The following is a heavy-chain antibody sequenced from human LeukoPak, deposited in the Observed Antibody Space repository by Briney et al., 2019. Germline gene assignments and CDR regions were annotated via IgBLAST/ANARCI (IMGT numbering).Heavy chain of an antibody. Sequence: PSETLSDTCTVSGGSISSYYWSWIRQPPGKGLEWIGYIYYSGSTNYNPSLKSRVTISVDTSKNQFSLKLSSVTAADTAVYYCARGITVTSYYYYYSYMDVWGKGTTDTLSS. CDR1: GGSISSYY. D-gene: IGHD1-14*01. V-gene: IGHV4-59*01. J-gene: IGHJ6*03. CDR2: IYYSGST. CDR3: ARGITVTSYYYYYSYMDV.